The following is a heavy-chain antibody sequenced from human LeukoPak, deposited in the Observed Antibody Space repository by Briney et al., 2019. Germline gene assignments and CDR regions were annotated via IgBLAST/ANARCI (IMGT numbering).Heavy chain of an antibody. CDR1: GGSISSFY. D-gene: IGHD3-3*01. V-gene: IGHV4-4*09. CDR2: IYTSGST. J-gene: IGHJ5*02. Sequence: PSETLSLTCNVSGGSISSFYLSWIRQPPGKGLEWIGYIYTSGSTNYNPSLKSRVTISVDTSKNQFSLKLSSVTAADTAVYYCARLGAYYDFWSGYYTPTYWFDPWGQGTLVTVSS. CDR3: ARLGAYYDFWSGYYTPTYWFDP.